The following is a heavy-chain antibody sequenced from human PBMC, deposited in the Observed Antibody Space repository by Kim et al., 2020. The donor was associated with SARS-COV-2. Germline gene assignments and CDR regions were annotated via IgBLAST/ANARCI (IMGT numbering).Heavy chain of an antibody. CDR1: GFTFNTYD. Sequence: GGSLRLSCEVSGFTFNTYDMAWVRQAPERGPEWVSEITAGGGTTYYADSVKGRFTISRDNSRSTVYLQMDSLRAEDTAVYYCVTGRGDSRPDCRAAHWGRGILVAVSS. CDR3: VTGRGDSRPDCRAAH. D-gene: IGHD2-21*01. V-gene: IGHV3-23*01. J-gene: IGHJ4*01. CDR2: ITAGGGTT.